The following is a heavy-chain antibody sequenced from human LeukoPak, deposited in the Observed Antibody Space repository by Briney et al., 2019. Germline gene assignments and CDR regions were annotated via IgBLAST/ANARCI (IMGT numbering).Heavy chain of an antibody. CDR1: GFTFSSYE. CDR2: IYSGGST. J-gene: IGHJ3*02. V-gene: IGHV3-66*01. CDR3: AREEDAFDI. Sequence: GGSLRLSCAASGFTFSSYEMNWVRQAPGKGLEWVSVIYSGGSTYYADSVKGRFTISRDNSKNTLYLQMNSLRAEDTAVYYCAREEDAFDIWGQGTMVTVSS.